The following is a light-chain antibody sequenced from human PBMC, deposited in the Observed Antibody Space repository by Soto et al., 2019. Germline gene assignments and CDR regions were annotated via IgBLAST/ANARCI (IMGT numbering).Light chain of an antibody. J-gene: IGKJ1*01. CDR1: ERVSSN. V-gene: IGKV3-15*01. CDR2: GAS. Sequence: EMVLTQSPATLSLAAGERASLSCRASERVSSNLAWYLQKPVQAPRLLIYGASTRATGIPARFSGSGSGTEFTLTISILQSEDFAGYFCQQYNNSPQKFGQGTKVDI. CDR3: QQYNNSPQK.